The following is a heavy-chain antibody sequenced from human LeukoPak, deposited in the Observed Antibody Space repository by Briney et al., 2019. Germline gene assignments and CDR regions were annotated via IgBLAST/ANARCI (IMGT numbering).Heavy chain of an antibody. CDR3: AKGGVSDTGSWYGDYFDY. D-gene: IGHD6-13*01. CDR1: GLTFSDYG. J-gene: IGHJ4*02. Sequence: PGGSLRLSCEASGLTFSDYGTRWVRQAPGKGLEWVAVVSADGSNKQYADCVKGRFTISRDNSKYTLNLQLNSLRSEDTAVYYCAKGGVSDTGSWYGDYFDYWGQGTLVTVSS. CDR2: VSADGSNK. V-gene: IGHV3-30*18.